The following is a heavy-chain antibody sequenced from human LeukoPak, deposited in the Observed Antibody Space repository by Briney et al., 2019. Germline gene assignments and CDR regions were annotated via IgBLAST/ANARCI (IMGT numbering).Heavy chain of an antibody. CDR3: ARVRGVTNNWFAP. Sequence: PGGSLRLSCAASGFTFSDHYMDWVRQAPVKGLEWVGRIRNKANSYTTEYAASVKGRFTISRDDSKNSLYLQVNSLKTEDTAVYYCARVRGVTNNWFAPWGQGTLVTVSS. D-gene: IGHD3-10*01. J-gene: IGHJ5*02. CDR2: IRNKANSYTT. CDR1: GFTFSDHY. V-gene: IGHV3-72*01.